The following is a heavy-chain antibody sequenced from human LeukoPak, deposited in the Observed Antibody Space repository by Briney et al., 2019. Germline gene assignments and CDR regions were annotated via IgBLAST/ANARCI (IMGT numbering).Heavy chain of an antibody. J-gene: IGHJ3*02. Sequence: PGRSLRLSCAASGFTFSSYAMHWVRQAPGKGLEWVAVISYDGSNKYYADSVKGRFTISRDNSKNTLYLQMNSLRAEDTAVYYCAKSQKGVVGATSPFDIWGQGTMVTVSS. CDR1: GFTFSSYA. CDR2: ISYDGSNK. D-gene: IGHD1-26*01. V-gene: IGHV3-30-3*01. CDR3: AKSQKGVVGATSPFDI.